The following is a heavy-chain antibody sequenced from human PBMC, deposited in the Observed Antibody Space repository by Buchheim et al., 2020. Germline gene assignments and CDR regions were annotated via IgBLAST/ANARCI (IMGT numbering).Heavy chain of an antibody. CDR1: GDTLSTYA. D-gene: IGHD4-23*01. V-gene: IGHV1-69*06. J-gene: IGHJ4*02. Sequence: QVLLVQSGAEMKKPGSSVKVSCMASGDTLSTYAITWVRQAPGQGLQWMGGIIPILGTTTYSQKFRGRVTITADKSTSPDNMELSRLTSEDTAIYYCATDLRGGYFDFWGQGTL. CDR2: IIPILGTT. CDR3: ATDLRGGYFDF.